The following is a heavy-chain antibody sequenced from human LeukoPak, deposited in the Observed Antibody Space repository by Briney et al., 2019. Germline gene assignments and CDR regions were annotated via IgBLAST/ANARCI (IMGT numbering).Heavy chain of an antibody. J-gene: IGHJ3*02. V-gene: IGHV1-18*01. CDR3: ARAPLPPYYYDSSGYYPSDAFDI. Sequence: ASVKVSCKASGHTFTSYGISWVRQAPGQGLEWMGWISAYNGNTNYAQKLQGRVTMTTDTSTSTAYMELRSLRSDDTAVYYCARAPLPPYYYDSSGYYPSDAFDIWGQGTMVTVSS. D-gene: IGHD3-22*01. CDR1: GHTFTSYG. CDR2: ISAYNGNT.